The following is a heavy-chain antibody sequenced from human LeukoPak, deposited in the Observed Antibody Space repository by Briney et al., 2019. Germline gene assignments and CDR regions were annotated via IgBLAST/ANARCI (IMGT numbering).Heavy chain of an antibody. CDR2: ISGSGGST. Sequence: HPGGSLRLSCAASGLTFSSYAMSWVRQAPGKGLEWVSSISGSGGSTYYADSVKGRFTTSRDNSQNTLYLQMNSLRAEDTAVYYCAKDRSGGGDYYFGMDVWGPGTTVTVSS. D-gene: IGHD6-19*01. V-gene: IGHV3-23*01. CDR3: AKDRSGGGDYYFGMDV. CDR1: GLTFSSYA. J-gene: IGHJ6*02.